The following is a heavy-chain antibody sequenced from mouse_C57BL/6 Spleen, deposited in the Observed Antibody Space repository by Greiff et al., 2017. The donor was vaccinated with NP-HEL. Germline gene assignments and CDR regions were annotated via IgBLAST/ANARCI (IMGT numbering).Heavy chain of an antibody. J-gene: IGHJ2*01. CDR2: INPNYGTT. CDR1: GYSFTDYN. CDR3: AREEGYYGSYYFDY. D-gene: IGHD1-1*01. V-gene: IGHV1-39*01. Sequence: LVESGPELVKPGASVKISCKASGYSFTDYNMNWVKQSNGKSLEWIGVINPNYGTTSYNQKFKGKATLTVDQSSSTAYMQLNSLTSEDSAVYYCAREEGYYGSYYFDYWGQGTTLTVSS.